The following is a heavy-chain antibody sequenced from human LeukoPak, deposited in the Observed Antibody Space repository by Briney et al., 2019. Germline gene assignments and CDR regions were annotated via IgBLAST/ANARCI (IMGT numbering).Heavy chain of an antibody. D-gene: IGHD3-10*01. V-gene: IGHV4-59*01. CDR3: ARGGKWFGETFDY. CDR1: GGSISSYY. J-gene: IGHJ4*02. Sequence: PSETLSLTCTVSGGSISSYYWSWIRQPPGKGLEWIGYIYYSGSTNYNPSLKSRVTISVDTSKNQFSLKLSSVTAADTAVYYCARGGKWFGETFDYWGQGTLVTVSS. CDR2: IYYSGST.